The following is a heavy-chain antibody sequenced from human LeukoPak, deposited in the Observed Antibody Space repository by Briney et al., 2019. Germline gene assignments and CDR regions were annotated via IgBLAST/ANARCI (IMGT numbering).Heavy chain of an antibody. CDR3: ARPSKRWGAFDI. V-gene: IGHV3-13*01. CDR1: GVTFRSYD. CDR2: IGTAGDT. D-gene: IGHD4-23*01. J-gene: IGHJ3*02. Sequence: GGSLRLSCAASGVTFRSYDMHWVRQATGKGLEWVSAIGTAGDTYYPGSVKGRFTISRENAKNSLYLQMNSLRAGDTAVYYCARPSKRWGAFDIWGQGTMVTVSS.